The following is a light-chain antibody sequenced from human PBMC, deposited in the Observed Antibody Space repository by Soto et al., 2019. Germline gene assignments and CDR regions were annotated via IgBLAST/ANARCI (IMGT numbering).Light chain of an antibody. J-gene: IGKJ1*01. CDR2: GAS. Sequence: EIVLTQSPGTLSLSPGERATLSCRASQSVSSSYLAWCQQKPGQAPRLLIYGASSRATGIPDRLSGSGSGTDFTLTISRLEPEDFAVYYCHQYRSSSWTFGQGTKVDIK. CDR3: HQYRSSSWT. V-gene: IGKV3-20*01. CDR1: QSVSSSY.